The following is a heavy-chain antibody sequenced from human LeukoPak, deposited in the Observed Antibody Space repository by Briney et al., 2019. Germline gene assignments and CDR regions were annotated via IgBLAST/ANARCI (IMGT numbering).Heavy chain of an antibody. D-gene: IGHD1-26*01. CDR2: IYYSRTT. CDR1: GGFISSYY. J-gene: IGHJ2*01. CDR3: VRGQWELQYFDL. Sequence: PSETLSLTCTVSGGFISSYYWSWIRQPPGKGLEWIGYIYYSRTTEYAPSLKSRVTISADTSKNQFSLKLNSVTAADTAVYYCVRGQWELQYFDLWGRGTLVAVSS. V-gene: IGHV4-59*01.